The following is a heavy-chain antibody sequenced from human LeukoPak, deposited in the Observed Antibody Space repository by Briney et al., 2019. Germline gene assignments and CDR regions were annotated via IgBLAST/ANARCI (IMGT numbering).Heavy chain of an antibody. CDR1: GYTFTSYG. J-gene: IGHJ4*02. Sequence: ASVKVSCKASGYTFTSYGISWVRQAPGQGLEWMGWISAYNGNTNYAQKLQGRVTMTTDTSTSTAYMELRSLRSDDTAVYYCARAEPRYNWKGGFDYWGQGTLVTVSS. CDR3: ARAEPRYNWKGGFDY. V-gene: IGHV1-18*01. CDR2: ISAYNGNT. D-gene: IGHD1-1*01.